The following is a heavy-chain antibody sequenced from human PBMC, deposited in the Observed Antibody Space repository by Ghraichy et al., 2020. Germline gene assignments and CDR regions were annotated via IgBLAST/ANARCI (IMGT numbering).Heavy chain of an antibody. CDR2: INPRDNST. D-gene: IGHD2-2*01. V-gene: IGHV1-46*01. CDR3: ARAHIVVVSASRVYYYYGMDV. J-gene: IGHJ6*02. Sequence: MGTINPRDNSTSYAQKFQGRVTMTRDTSTSTVYMELSSLRSEDTAVYYCARAHIVVVSASRVYYYYGMDVWGQGTTVIVSS.